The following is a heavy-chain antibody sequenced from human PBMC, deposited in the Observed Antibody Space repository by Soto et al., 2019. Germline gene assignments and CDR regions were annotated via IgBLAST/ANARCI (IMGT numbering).Heavy chain of an antibody. Sequence: ASVKVSCTASGYTFTSYGISWVRQAPGQGLEWMGWISAYNGNTNYAQKLQGRVTMTTDTSTSTAYMELSSLRSEDTAVYYCATAYGSGSYYRSPWGQGTLVTVSS. J-gene: IGHJ5*02. D-gene: IGHD3-10*01. CDR3: ATAYGSGSYYRSP. CDR2: ISAYNGNT. CDR1: GYTFTSYG. V-gene: IGHV1-18*01.